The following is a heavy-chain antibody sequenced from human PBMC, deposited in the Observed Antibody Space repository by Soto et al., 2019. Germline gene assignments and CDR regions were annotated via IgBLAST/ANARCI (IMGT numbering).Heavy chain of an antibody. CDR3: AKGLGDYYYMDV. J-gene: IGHJ6*03. V-gene: IGHV3-23*01. Sequence: EVQLLESGGGLVQPGGSRRLSCAASGFTFSSYTMSWVRQAPGKGLEGVSAISDSGGSTYYADSVKGRFTISRDNSKHTLFLQVNSLRAEDTAVYYCAKGLGDYYYMDVWGKGTTVTVSS. CDR1: GFTFSSYT. CDR2: ISDSGGST.